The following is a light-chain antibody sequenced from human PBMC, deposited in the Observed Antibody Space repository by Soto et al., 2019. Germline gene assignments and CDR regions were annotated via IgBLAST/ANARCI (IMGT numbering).Light chain of an antibody. V-gene: IGLV2-23*01. Sequence: QSALTQPASVSGSPGQSITISCTGTSSDVGGYDLVSWYQQHSGKAPQLMIYEGTKRPSGISNRFSGSKSGNTASLTISGLQPEDEAHYYCCSYAGSASVVFGGGTKLTVL. CDR1: SSDVGGYDL. J-gene: IGLJ2*01. CDR3: CSYAGSASVV. CDR2: EGT.